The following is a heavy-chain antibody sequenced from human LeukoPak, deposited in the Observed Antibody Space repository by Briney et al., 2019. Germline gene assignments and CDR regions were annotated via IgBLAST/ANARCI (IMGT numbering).Heavy chain of an antibody. J-gene: IGHJ6*02. CDR2: IYYSGTT. V-gene: IGHV4-59*01. CDR3: ARPSAGGYDLPAPYYYYYSMDV. D-gene: IGHD5-12*01. Sequence: PSETLSLTCTVSGGSISSYYWSWIRQPPGKGLEWIGYIYYSGTTTYNPSLKSRVTISLDTSKKQFSLKLSSVTAADTAVYYCARPSAGGYDLPAPYYYYYSMDVWGQGTTVTVSS. CDR1: GGSISSYY.